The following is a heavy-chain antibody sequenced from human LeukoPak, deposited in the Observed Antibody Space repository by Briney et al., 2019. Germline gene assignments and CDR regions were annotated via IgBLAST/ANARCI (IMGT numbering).Heavy chain of an antibody. CDR1: GYTFTSYD. Sequence: ASVKVSCKASGYTFTSYDINWVRQATGQGLEWMGWMNPNSGNTGYAQKFQGRVTMTRNTSISTAYMELSSLRSEDTAVYYCARVVEVNGDWFDPWGQGTLVTVSS. CDR3: ARVVEVNGDWFDP. D-gene: IGHD3-22*01. CDR2: MNPNSGNT. J-gene: IGHJ5*02. V-gene: IGHV1-8*01.